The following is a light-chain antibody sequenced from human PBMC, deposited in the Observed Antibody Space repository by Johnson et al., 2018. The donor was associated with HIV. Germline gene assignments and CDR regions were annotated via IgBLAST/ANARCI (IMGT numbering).Light chain of an antibody. V-gene: IGLV1-51*01. CDR2: DNN. CDR1: SSNIGNNY. Sequence: QSVLTQPPSVSAAPGQKVTISCSGSSSNIGNNYVSWYQQLPGTAPKLLIYDNNKRPSGIPDRFSGSKSGTSVTLAITGLQTGDEADYYCGTWDTSLSVDVFGTGTKVTVL. J-gene: IGLJ1*01. CDR3: GTWDTSLSVDV.